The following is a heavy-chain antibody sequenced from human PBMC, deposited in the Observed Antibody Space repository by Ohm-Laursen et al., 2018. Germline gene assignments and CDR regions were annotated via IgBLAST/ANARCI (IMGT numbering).Heavy chain of an antibody. J-gene: IGHJ4*02. CDR2: ITTSSTYI. CDR3: ASSGSYYASGY. V-gene: IGHV3-21*01. Sequence: SLRLSCAASGFTLSTYSMNWVRQAPGRGLEWVSSITTSSTYIYYSDSVKGRFTISRDNAKNSLYLQMNSLRAEDTAVYYCASSGSYYASGYWGQGTLVTVSS. D-gene: IGHD3-22*01. CDR1: GFTLSTYS.